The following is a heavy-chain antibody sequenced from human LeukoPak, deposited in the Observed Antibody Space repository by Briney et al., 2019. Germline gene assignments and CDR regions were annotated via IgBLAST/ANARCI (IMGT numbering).Heavy chain of an antibody. V-gene: IGHV3-23*01. Sequence: GGSLRLSCAASGFTFSRYAMSWVRQAPGKGLEWVSSISGSGGSTYDADSVRGRFTISRDNSKNTLYLQMNSLRAEDTAVYYCAKNPSFYYDSSGYFHFDYWGQGTLVTVSS. D-gene: IGHD3-22*01. CDR2: ISGSGGST. CDR1: GFTFSRYA. J-gene: IGHJ4*02. CDR3: AKNPSFYYDSSGYFHFDY.